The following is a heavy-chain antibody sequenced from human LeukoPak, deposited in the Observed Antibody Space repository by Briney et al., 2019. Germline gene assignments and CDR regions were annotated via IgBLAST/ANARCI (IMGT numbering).Heavy chain of an antibody. Sequence: SETLSLTCTVSGGSISSYYWSWIRQPPGKGLEWIGYIYYSGSTNYNPSLKSRVTISVDTSKNQFSLKLSSVTAADTAVYYCARRMAGDYYYYGMDVWGQGTTVTVSS. V-gene: IGHV4-59*08. CDR3: ARRMAGDYYYYGMDV. J-gene: IGHJ6*02. D-gene: IGHD6-19*01. CDR2: IYYSGST. CDR1: GGSISSYY.